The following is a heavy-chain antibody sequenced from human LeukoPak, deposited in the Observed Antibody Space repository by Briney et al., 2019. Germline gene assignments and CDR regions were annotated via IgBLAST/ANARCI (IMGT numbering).Heavy chain of an antibody. CDR3: AREGSIVVTYWFDP. D-gene: IGHD3-22*01. CDR1: AYTFTNYY. CDR2: INPSGGST. J-gene: IGHJ5*02. V-gene: IGHV1-46*01. Sequence: ASVTLSFTSSAYTFTNYYIHWVRHPPAQGLERMGIINPSGGSTSYAQKFQGRVTMTRDTSTSTVYMELSSLRSEDTAVYYCAREGSIVVTYWFDPWGQGTLVTVSS.